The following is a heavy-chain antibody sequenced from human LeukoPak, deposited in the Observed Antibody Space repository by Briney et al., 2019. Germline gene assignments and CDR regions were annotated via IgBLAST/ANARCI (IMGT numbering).Heavy chain of an antibody. J-gene: IGHJ4*02. D-gene: IGHD3-22*01. Sequence: SETLSLTCTVSGGSISSYYWSWIRQPPGKGLEWIGFIYYSGSTNYNPSLKSRVTISIDTSQNQFSLRLSSVTAADTAVYYCARGGHYYDSSGYYPPFDYWGQGTLVTVSS. CDR1: GGSISSYY. V-gene: IGHV4-59*01. CDR2: IYYSGST. CDR3: ARGGHYYDSSGYYPPFDY.